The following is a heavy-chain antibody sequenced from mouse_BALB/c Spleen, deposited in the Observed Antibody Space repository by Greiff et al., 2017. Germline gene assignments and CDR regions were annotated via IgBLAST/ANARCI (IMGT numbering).Heavy chain of an antibody. J-gene: IGHJ3*01. CDR1: GYTFTDNY. V-gene: IGHV1-77*01. D-gene: IGHD2-4*01. Sequence: VKLMASGAELARPGASVKLSCKASGYTFTDNYKNWVKQRTGQGLEWIGEIYPGSGNTYYNEKFKGKATLTADKSSSTAYMQLSSLTSEDSAVYFCARGGYDYGAWFAYWGQGTLVTVSA. CDR2: IYPGSGNT. CDR3: ARGGYDYGAWFAY.